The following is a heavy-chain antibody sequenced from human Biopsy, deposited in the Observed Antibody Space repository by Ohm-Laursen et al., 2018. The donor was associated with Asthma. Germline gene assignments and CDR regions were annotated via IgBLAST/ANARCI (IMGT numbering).Heavy chain of an antibody. CDR3: AKAGQCSSTSCYNPGWFDP. V-gene: IGHV4-34*01. D-gene: IGHD2-2*01. CDR2: INHSGST. CDR1: GGSFSGYY. Sequence: GTLSLTCAVYGGSFSGYYWSWIRQPPGKGLEWIGEINHSGSTNYNPSLKSRVTISVDTSKNQFSLKLSSVTAADTAVYYCAKAGQCSSTSCYNPGWFDPWGQGTLVTVSS. J-gene: IGHJ5*02.